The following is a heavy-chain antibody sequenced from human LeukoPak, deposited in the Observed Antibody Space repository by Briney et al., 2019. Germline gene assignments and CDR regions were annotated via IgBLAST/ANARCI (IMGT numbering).Heavy chain of an antibody. CDR3: ARSPRQQLVGYYYYYGMDV. D-gene: IGHD6-13*01. CDR2: INPNSGGT. V-gene: IGHV1-2*04. Sequence: ASVKVSCKASGYSFTGYYMHWVRQAPGQGLEWMGWINPNSGGTNYAQKFQGWVTMTRDTSISTAYMELSRLRSDDTAVYYCARSPRQQLVGYYYYYGMDVWGQGTTVTVSS. CDR1: GYSFTGYY. J-gene: IGHJ6*02.